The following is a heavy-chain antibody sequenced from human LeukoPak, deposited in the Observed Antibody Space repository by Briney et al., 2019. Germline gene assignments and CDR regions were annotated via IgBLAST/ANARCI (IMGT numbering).Heavy chain of an antibody. Sequence: SETLSLTGTVSGGSIRSYYWSWIRQPPGKGLEGIGYIYYSGSTNYNPSLKSRFTISVDTSKNQFSLKLSSVTAADTAVYYCARVTQDSSSWYYYLDYWGQGTLVTVSS. CDR2: IYYSGST. CDR3: ARVTQDSSSWYYYLDY. J-gene: IGHJ4*02. D-gene: IGHD6-13*01. V-gene: IGHV4-59*01. CDR1: GGSIRSYY.